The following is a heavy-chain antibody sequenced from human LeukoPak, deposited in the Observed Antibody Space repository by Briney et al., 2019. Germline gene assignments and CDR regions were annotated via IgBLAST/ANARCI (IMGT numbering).Heavy chain of an antibody. V-gene: IGHV4-4*02. D-gene: IGHD2-15*01. J-gene: IGHJ5*02. CDR3: ARDGRGGGRRLNNWFDP. Sequence: SETLSLTCAVSGGSISSSNWWSWVRQPPGKGLEWIGEIYHSGSTNYNPSLKSRVTISVDKSKNQFSLKLSSVTAADTAVYYCARDGRGGGRRLNNWFDPWGQGTLVTVSS. CDR2: IYHSGST. CDR1: GGSISSSNW.